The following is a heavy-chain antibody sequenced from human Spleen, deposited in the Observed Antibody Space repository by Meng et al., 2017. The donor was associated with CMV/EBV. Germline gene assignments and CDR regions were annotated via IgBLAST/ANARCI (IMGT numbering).Heavy chain of an antibody. Sequence: GESLKISCAASGFTFSSYSMNWVRQAPGKGLEWVSSISSSSSYIYYADSVKGRFTISRDNAKNSLYLQMNSLRAEDTAVYYCAKYQLPSGRISGGPFDYWGQGTLVTVSS. CDR3: AKYQLPSGRISGGPFDY. CDR2: ISSSSSYI. D-gene: IGHD2-2*01. V-gene: IGHV3-21*01. CDR1: GFTFSSYS. J-gene: IGHJ4*02.